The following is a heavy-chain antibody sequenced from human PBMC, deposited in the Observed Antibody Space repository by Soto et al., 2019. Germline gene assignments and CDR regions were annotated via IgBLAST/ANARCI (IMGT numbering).Heavy chain of an antibody. J-gene: IGHJ4*02. D-gene: IGHD3-9*01. V-gene: IGHV4-59*01. CDR1: GGSISSYY. CDR2: IYYSVST. CDR3: ARGHDILTGYYPFDH. Sequence: TETVSLTCTVSGGSISSYYWSWIRQPPGKGLEWIGYIYYSVSTNYNPSLKSRVTISVDTSKNQFSLKLSSVTAADTAVYYCARGHDILTGYYPFDHWGQGTRVTVS.